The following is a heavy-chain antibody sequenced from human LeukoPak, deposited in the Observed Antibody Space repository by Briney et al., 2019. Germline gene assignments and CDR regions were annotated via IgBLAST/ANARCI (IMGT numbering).Heavy chain of an antibody. CDR2: IKQDGSEK. CDR3: ARDSPYCSSTSCYSY. J-gene: IGHJ4*02. V-gene: IGHV3-7*01. Sequence: GGSLRLSCAASGFTFSSYWMSWVRQAPGKGLEWVANIKQDGSEKYYVDSVKGRFTISRDNAKNSLYLQMNSLRAEDTAVYYCARDSPYCSSTSCYSYWGQGTLVTVSS. D-gene: IGHD2-2*02. CDR1: GFTFSSYW.